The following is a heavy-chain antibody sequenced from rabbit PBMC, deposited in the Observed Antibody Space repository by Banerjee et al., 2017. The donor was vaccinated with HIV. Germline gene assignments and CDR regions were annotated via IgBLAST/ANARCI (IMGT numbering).Heavy chain of an antibody. CDR1: GFTFTNYW. V-gene: IGHV1S40*01. Sequence: QSLEESGGGLVKPGGTLTLTCTASGFTFTNYWMSWVRQAPGKGLGWIGYIYTDSGSAYYASWAKGRFSISKTSSTTVTLQMTSLTAADTATYFCMREGDLWGPGTLVTVS. J-gene: IGHJ4*01. CDR2: IYTDSGSA. CDR3: MREGDL.